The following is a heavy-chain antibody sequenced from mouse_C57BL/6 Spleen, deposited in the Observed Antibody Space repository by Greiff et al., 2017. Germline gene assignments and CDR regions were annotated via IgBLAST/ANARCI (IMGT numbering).Heavy chain of an antibody. V-gene: IGHV1-80*01. Sequence: QVQLQQSGAELVKPGASVKISCKASGYAFSSYWMNWVKQRPGKGLEWIGQIYPGAGDTNYNGKFKGKATLTADKSSSTAYMQLSSLTSEDSAVYFCARADGYRDWYFDVWGTGTTVTVSS. CDR1: GYAFSSYW. D-gene: IGHD2-3*01. J-gene: IGHJ1*03. CDR3: ARADGYRDWYFDV. CDR2: IYPGAGDT.